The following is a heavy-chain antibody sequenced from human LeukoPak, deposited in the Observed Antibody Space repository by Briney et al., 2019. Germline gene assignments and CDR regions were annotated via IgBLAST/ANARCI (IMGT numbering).Heavy chain of an antibody. J-gene: IGHJ4*02. V-gene: IGHV1-18*01. D-gene: IGHD6-13*01. CDR3: ARVSKSWSSSWFADY. Sequence: GASVKVSCKASGYTFTSYGISWVRQAPGQGLEWMGWISAYNGNTNYAQKLQGRVTMTTDTSTSTAYMELRSLRSDDTAVYYCARVSKSWSSSWFADYWGQGTLVTVSS. CDR2: ISAYNGNT. CDR1: GYTFTSYG.